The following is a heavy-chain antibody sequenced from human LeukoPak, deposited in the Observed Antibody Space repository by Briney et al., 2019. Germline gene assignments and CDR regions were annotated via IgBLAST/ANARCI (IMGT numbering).Heavy chain of an antibody. CDR2: IYTSGST. V-gene: IGHV4-61*02. CDR3: ARDQGAGFGY. Sequence: SETLSLTCTVSGGSISSGSYYWSCIRQPAGKGLEWIGRIYTSGSTNYNPSLKSRVTISVDTSKNQCSLKLSSVTAADTAVYYCARDQGAGFGYWGQGTLVTVSS. CDR1: GGSISSGSYY. D-gene: IGHD6-19*01. J-gene: IGHJ4*02.